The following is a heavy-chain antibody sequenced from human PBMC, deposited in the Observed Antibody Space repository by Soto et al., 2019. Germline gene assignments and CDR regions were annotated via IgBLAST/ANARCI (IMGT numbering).Heavy chain of an antibody. J-gene: IGHJ4*02. V-gene: IGHV3-21*06. CDR2: ISRITNYI. CDR1: GFTFTRYS. CDR3: ARESEDLTSNFDY. Sequence: EVQLVESGGGLVKPGGSLRLSCAASGFTFTRYSMNWVRQAPGKGLEWVSSISRITNYIYYGDSMKGRFTISRDNAKNSLYLEMNSLRAEDTAVYYCARESEDLTSNFDYWGQGTLVTVSS.